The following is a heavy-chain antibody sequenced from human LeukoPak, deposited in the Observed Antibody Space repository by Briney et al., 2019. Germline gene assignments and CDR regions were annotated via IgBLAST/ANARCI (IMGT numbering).Heavy chain of an antibody. Sequence: GGSLRLSCAASGFIFSSYSMSWVRQAPGKGLEWVSVITGSGGNTYYADSVKGRFTISKDNSKSTVYLQMSSLRVDDTAVYYCAKAASSSWPSYYYGMDVWGQGTTVTVSS. D-gene: IGHD6-13*01. CDR1: GFIFSSYS. CDR3: AKAASSSWPSYYYGMDV. J-gene: IGHJ6*02. CDR2: ITGSGGNT. V-gene: IGHV3-23*01.